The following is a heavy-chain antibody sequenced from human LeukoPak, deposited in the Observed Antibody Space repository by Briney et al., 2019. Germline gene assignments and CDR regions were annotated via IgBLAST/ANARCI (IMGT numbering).Heavy chain of an antibody. V-gene: IGHV3-21*01. CDR1: GFTFSSYS. CDR2: ISSSSSYI. Sequence: PGGSLRLSCAASGFTFSSYSMNWVRQAPGKGLEWVSSISSSSSYIYYADSVKGRFTISRDNAKNSLYLQMNSLRAEDTAVYYCASDFIAVAGTWDDYWGQGTLVTVSS. J-gene: IGHJ4*02. CDR3: ASDFIAVAGTWDDY. D-gene: IGHD6-19*01.